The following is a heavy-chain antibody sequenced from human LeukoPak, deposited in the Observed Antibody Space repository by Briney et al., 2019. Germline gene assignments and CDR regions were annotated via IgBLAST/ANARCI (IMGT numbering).Heavy chain of an antibody. Sequence: GGSQRLSCAASGFTFSSFGMHWVRQAPGKGLEWVASIRFDGSNEKYADSVKGRFTISRDNPKNTLYVQMNSLSAEDTALYYCAKGTAGIGVAGTFGYLDYWGQGTLVAVSS. V-gene: IGHV3-30*02. CDR2: IRFDGSNE. CDR1: GFTFSSFG. J-gene: IGHJ4*02. CDR3: AKGTAGIGVAGTFGYLDY. D-gene: IGHD6-19*01.